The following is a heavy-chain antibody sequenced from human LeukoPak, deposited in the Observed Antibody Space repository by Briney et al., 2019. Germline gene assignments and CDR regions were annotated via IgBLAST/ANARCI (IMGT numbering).Heavy chain of an antibody. CDR1: GFTFSRHD. D-gene: IGHD2-21*02. V-gene: IGHV3-64*04. J-gene: IGHJ6*02. Sequence: GGSLRLSCSASGFTFSRHDMYWVRQAPGKGLEYVSAISNSGGSTYYADSVKGRFTISRDNSKNTLYLQMNSLRAEDTAVYYCAKVVVTEAYYYGMDVWGQGTTVTVSS. CDR2: ISNSGGST. CDR3: AKVVVTEAYYYGMDV.